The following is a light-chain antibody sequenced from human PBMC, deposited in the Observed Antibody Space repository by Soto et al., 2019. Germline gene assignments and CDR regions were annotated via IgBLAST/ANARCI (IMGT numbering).Light chain of an antibody. Sequence: IQMTQSPSTLSASVGDRVTITCRASQTIGNWLAWYQQKTGKAPKLLIYDASSLERGVPSRFSGSRSGTEFTLTISILQPDDFATYYCQQYDSYSYTFGQGTKLEIK. V-gene: IGKV1-5*01. CDR1: QTIGNW. J-gene: IGKJ2*01. CDR3: QQYDSYSYT. CDR2: DAS.